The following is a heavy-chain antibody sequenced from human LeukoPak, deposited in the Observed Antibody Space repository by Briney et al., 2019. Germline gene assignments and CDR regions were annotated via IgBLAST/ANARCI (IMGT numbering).Heavy chain of an antibody. V-gene: IGHV3-33*01. CDR2: IWYDGSNK. D-gene: IGHD1-26*01. Sequence: PGGSLRLSCAASGFTFNSYAMHWVRQAPGKGLEWVAVIWYDGSNKYYADSVKGRFTISRDNSKNTLYLQMDSLRAEDTAVYYCARDSSGSYYANFDLDYWGHGTLVTVSS. CDR1: GFTFNSYA. J-gene: IGHJ4*01. CDR3: ARDSSGSYYANFDLDY.